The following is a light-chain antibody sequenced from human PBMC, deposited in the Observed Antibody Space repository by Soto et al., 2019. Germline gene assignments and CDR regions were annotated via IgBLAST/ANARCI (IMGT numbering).Light chain of an antibody. J-gene: IGKJ1*01. CDR3: QQYGSSPT. CDR1: QSLGGS. Sequence: IVMTQSPATLSVSPGERATLSCRASQSLGGSLAWYQQKPGQAPRLLIYGASTRVTGIPDRFSGSGSGTDFTLTISRLEPEDFAVYYCQQYGSSPTFGQGTKVDIK. V-gene: IGKV3-20*01. CDR2: GAS.